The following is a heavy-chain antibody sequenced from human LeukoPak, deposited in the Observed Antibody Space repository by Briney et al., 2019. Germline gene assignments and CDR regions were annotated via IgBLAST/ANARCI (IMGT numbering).Heavy chain of an antibody. J-gene: IGHJ4*02. Sequence: GGSLRLSCAVSGFTFSSYGMGWVRQAPGKGLEWVSGISGSGGSTYYADSVKGRFTISRDNSKNTLYVQMNSPRAEDTAVYYCAKDVDQQLGHFDFWGQGTLVTVSS. CDR3: AKDVDQQLGHFDF. V-gene: IGHV3-23*01. CDR2: ISGSGGST. CDR1: GFTFSSYG. D-gene: IGHD6-13*01.